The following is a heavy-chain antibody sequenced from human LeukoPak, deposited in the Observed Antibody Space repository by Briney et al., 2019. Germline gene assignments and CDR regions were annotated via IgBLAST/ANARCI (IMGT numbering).Heavy chain of an antibody. CDR3: TTDRRYDYVWGSYRHIDY. D-gene: IGHD3-16*02. CDR1: GFTFSNAW. CDR2: IKSKTDGGTT. Sequence: GGSLRLSCAASGFTFSNAWMSWVRQAPGKGLEWVGRIKSKTDGGTTDYAAPVKGRFTISRDDSKNTLYLQMNSLKTEDTAVYYYTTDRRYDYVWGSYRHIDYWGQGTLVTVSS. J-gene: IGHJ4*02. V-gene: IGHV3-15*01.